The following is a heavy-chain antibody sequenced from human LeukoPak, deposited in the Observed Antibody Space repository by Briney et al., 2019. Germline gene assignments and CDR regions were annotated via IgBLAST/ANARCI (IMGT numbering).Heavy chain of an antibody. V-gene: IGHV3-30*18. Sequence: PGRSLRLSCAASGFTFSSYGMHWVRQAPGKGLEWVAVISYDGSNKYYADSVKGRFTISRDNSKNTLYLQMNSLRAEDTAVYYCAKDLGPDYYDSSGSGHDAFDIWGQGTMVTVSS. CDR3: AKDLGPDYYDSSGSGHDAFDI. CDR2: ISYDGSNK. D-gene: IGHD3-22*01. J-gene: IGHJ3*02. CDR1: GFTFSSYG.